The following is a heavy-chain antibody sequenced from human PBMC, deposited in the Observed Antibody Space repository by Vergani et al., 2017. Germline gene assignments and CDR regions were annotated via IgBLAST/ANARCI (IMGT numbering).Heavy chain of an antibody. J-gene: IGHJ6*03. CDR3: ARGSVVVAATPYYYYYMDV. V-gene: IGHV3-74*01. D-gene: IGHD2-15*01. CDR2: INSDGSST. Sequence: EVQLVESGGGLVQPGGSLRLSCAASGFTFSSYWMHWVRQAPGKGLVWVSRINSDGSSTSYADSVKGRFTISRDNAKNTLYLQMNSLRAEDTAVYYCARGSVVVAATPYYYYYMDVWGKGTTVTVSS. CDR1: GFTFSSYW.